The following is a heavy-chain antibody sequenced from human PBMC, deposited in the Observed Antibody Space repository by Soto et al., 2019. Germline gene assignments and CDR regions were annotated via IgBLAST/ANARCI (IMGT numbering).Heavy chain of an antibody. CDR1: GGTFSSYA. J-gene: IGHJ5*02. V-gene: IGHV1-69*06. CDR2: IIPIFGTA. CDR3: ARDLFGSSGYYLGWFDP. D-gene: IGHD3-22*01. Sequence: GASVKVSCKASGGTFSSYAISWVRQAPGQGLEWMGGIIPIFGTANYAQKFQGRVTITADKSTSTAYMELSSLRSEDTAVYYCARDLFGSSGYYLGWFDPWGQGTLVTVSS.